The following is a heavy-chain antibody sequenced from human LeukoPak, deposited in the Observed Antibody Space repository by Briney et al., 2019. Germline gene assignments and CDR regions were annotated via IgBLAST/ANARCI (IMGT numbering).Heavy chain of an antibody. V-gene: IGHV3-15*01. CDR1: GLTFSDAW. Sequence: GGSLRLSCGVSGLTFSDAWLTWVRQGPGKGLEGVGLIRSKVDGGTADYATAVKGRFTISRDDSKNMLYLQMNGLKTEDTAIYYCTKDLPFTAGGVIVHWGQGALVTVSS. J-gene: IGHJ5*02. CDR2: IRSKVDGGTA. CDR3: TKDLPFTAGGVIVH. D-gene: IGHD3-16*01.